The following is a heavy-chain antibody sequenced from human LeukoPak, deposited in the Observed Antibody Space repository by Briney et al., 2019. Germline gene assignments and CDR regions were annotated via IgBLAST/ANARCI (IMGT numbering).Heavy chain of an antibody. D-gene: IGHD6-19*01. V-gene: IGHV3-23*05. CDR3: TRSIGWYRNAFDF. Sequence: GGSPRLSCAASGITIRNYSMTWVRQAPGRGLQWVSSINNSGTRTFYEDSVRGRFTISRDDSKSTIYLQMNSLRAEDTAVYYCTRSIGWYRNAFDFWGQGTMVTVSS. J-gene: IGHJ3*01. CDR1: GITIRNYS. CDR2: INNSGTRT.